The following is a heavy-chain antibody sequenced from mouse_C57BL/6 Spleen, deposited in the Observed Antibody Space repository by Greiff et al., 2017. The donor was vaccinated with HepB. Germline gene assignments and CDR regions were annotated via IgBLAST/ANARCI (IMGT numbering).Heavy chain of an antibody. Sequence: EVQRVESEGGLVQPGSSMKLSCTASGFTFSDYYMAWVRQVPEKGLEWVANINYDGSSTYYLDSLKSRFIISRDNAKNILYLQMSSLKSEDTATYYCARDGNYEGYFDVWGTGTTVTVSS. D-gene: IGHD2-1*01. J-gene: IGHJ1*03. CDR1: GFTFSDYY. CDR2: INYDGSST. V-gene: IGHV5-16*01. CDR3: ARDGNYEGYFDV.